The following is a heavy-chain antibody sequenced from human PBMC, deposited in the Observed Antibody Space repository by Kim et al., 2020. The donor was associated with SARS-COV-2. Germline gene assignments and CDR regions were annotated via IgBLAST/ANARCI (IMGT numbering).Heavy chain of an antibody. V-gene: IGHV3-9*01. Sequence: GGSLRLSCAASGFTFDDYAMHWVRQAPGKGLEWVSGISWNSGSIGYADSVKGRFTISRDNAKNSLYLQMNSLRAEDTALYYCAKSGSSEQQLVNNWFDPWGQGTLVTVSS. J-gene: IGHJ5*02. CDR1: GFTFDDYA. D-gene: IGHD6-13*01. CDR2: ISWNSGSI. CDR3: AKSGSSEQQLVNNWFDP.